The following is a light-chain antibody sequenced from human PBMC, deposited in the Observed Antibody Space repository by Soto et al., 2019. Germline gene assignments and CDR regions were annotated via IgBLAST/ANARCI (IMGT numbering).Light chain of an antibody. Sequence: EVVMTQSPDTLSVSPGDGATLSCRASQNVHSDLAWYQQKPGQAPRLVIYDTSTRATDIPVRFTGGGSGTEFTLTISSLKSEYFAVYYCQQYNNWPLTFGGGTKVEIK. CDR1: QNVHSD. V-gene: IGKV3-15*01. CDR3: QQYNNWPLT. J-gene: IGKJ4*01. CDR2: DTS.